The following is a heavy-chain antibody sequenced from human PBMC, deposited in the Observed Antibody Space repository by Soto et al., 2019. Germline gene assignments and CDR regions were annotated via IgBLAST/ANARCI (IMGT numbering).Heavy chain of an antibody. V-gene: IGHV3-21*01. CDR3: ARDTYYYGSGSYSP. Sequence: GGSLRLSCAACGFTFSSYSMDWVRQAPGKGLEWVSSISSSSSYIYYADSVKGRFTISRDNAKNSLYLQMNSLRAEDTAVYYCARDTYYYGSGSYSPWGQGTLVTVSS. J-gene: IGHJ5*02. D-gene: IGHD3-10*01. CDR1: GFTFSSYS. CDR2: ISSSSSYI.